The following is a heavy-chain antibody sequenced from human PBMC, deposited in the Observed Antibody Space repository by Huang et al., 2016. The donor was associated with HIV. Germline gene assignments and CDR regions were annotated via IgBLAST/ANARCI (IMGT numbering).Heavy chain of an antibody. Sequence: EVQLVQSGVEVKKPGESLKISCKGSGFSFTSYWIGWVRQMPGKGLAWMGIILPGNSNTCYSPAFQGQVTISADKYTRTAYLQWSSLKASDSAIYYCAIHDSNDFTFDDWGQGTLVAVSS. CDR3: AIHDSNDFTFDD. V-gene: IGHV5-51*03. J-gene: IGHJ4*02. CDR1: GFSFTSYW. D-gene: IGHD5-18*01. CDR2: ILPGNSNT.